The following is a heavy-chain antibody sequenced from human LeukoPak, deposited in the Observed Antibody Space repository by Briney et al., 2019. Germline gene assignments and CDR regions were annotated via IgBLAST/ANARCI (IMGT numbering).Heavy chain of an antibody. D-gene: IGHD2-8*01. CDR3: AKCGPSGVAGSPYYYYMDV. J-gene: IGHJ6*03. CDR1: GFTFSSYS. CDR2: ISSSSSTI. V-gene: IGHV3-48*04. Sequence: PGGSLRLSCAASGFTFSSYSMNWVRQAPGKGLEWVSYISSSSSTIYYADSVKGRFTISRDNAKNSLYLQMNSLRAEDTAVYYCAKCGPSGVAGSPYYYYMDVWGKGTTVTVSS.